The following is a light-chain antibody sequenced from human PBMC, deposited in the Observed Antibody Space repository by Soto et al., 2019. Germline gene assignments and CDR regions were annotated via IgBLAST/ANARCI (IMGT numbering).Light chain of an antibody. V-gene: IGKV3-15*01. Sequence: EIVMTQSPATLSVSPGERATLSCRASQSVSSDLAWYQQKPDQAPRLLMYGASTRATGIPARFSGSESGTEFTLTISSLQSKDFAVYYCQPYNDWPGTFGQGTKVEIK. CDR1: QSVSSD. J-gene: IGKJ1*01. CDR2: GAS. CDR3: QPYNDWPGT.